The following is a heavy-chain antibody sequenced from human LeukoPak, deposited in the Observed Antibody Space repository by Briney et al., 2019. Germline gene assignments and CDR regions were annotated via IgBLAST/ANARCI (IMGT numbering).Heavy chain of an antibody. CDR3: ARGAIRYSDY. J-gene: IGHJ4*02. V-gene: IGHV3-48*02. D-gene: IGHD3-9*01. Sequence: PGGSLRLSCAASGFTFSSYTMNWVRQAPGKGLKWVSSISSSSSAIYYAASVKGRFTISRDNAKNSLYLQMNSLRDEDTAVYYCARGAIRYSDYWGQGTLVTVSS. CDR1: GFTFSSYT. CDR2: ISSSSSAI.